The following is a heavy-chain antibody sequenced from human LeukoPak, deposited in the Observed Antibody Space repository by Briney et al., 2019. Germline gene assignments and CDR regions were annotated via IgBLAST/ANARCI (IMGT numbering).Heavy chain of an antibody. D-gene: IGHD2-21*02. CDR2: ISSSGSYI. V-gene: IGHV3-21*01. Sequence: GGSLRLSCSASGFTFSSNCMTWVPQAPGKGLEWVSSISSSGSYIYYADSVKGRFTISRDNAKNSLYLQMNSLRAEDTAVYYCASRNQYCGGDCFWAFDIWGQGTMVTVSS. J-gene: IGHJ3*02. CDR1: GFTFSSNC. CDR3: ASRNQYCGGDCFWAFDI.